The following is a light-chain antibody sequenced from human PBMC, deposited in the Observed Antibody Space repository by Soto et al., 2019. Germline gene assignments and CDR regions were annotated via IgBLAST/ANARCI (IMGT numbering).Light chain of an antibody. Sequence: DIQMTQSPSTLSASVGDRVTITCRASQSISFWLAWYQQKPGKAPKVLIYGASSLQSGVPSSFSGSGSGREFTLTISSLQPDDFATYYCQQYNSHWATFGQWTKLEIK. CDR3: QQYNSHWAT. J-gene: IGKJ2*01. CDR1: QSISFW. CDR2: GAS. V-gene: IGKV1-5*01.